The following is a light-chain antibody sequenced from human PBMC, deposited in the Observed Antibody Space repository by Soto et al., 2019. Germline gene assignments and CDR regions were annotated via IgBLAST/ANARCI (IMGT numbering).Light chain of an antibody. CDR3: HQYYGSPPRT. V-gene: IGKV4-1*01. CDR2: WGF. J-gene: IGKJ1*01. CDR1: QSVLYSSNNKNY. Sequence: DIVMTQSPDSLAVSLGERATINCKSSQSVLYSSNNKNYLAWYQQKPGQSPKLLISWGFIRESGVPDRFSGSGSGTDFTLTISSLQAEDMAVYYCHQYYGSPPRTFAQGTKVEIK.